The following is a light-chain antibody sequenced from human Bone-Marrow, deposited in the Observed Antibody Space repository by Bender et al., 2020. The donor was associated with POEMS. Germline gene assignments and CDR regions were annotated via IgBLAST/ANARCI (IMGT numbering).Light chain of an antibody. J-gene: IGLJ3*02. V-gene: IGLV1-40*01. CDR2: GSN. CDR3: SSYTSSSTQV. Sequence: QSVLTQPPSLSGALGQRVIISCTGSSSNIGAGFDVHWYQQLPGTAPKLLMYGSNNQPSGVSNRFSGSKSGNTASLTISGLQAEDEADYYCSSYTSSSTQVFGGGTKLTVL. CDR1: SSNIGAGFD.